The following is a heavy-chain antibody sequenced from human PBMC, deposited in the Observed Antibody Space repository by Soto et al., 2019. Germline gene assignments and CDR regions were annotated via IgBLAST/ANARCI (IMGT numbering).Heavy chain of an antibody. CDR2: ISGGDDSK. CDR1: GFTFRSSP. V-gene: IGHV3-23*01. CDR3: ARGRTTSIFGVVPHY. D-gene: IGHD3-3*01. J-gene: IGHJ4*02. Sequence: RGSLRLSFAVSGFTFRSSPMSWVRRAPGKGLEWVSGISGGDDSKHYAESVKGRFTITRDNSKNTLLLQMNSLRAEDTAVYYCARGRTTSIFGVVPHYWGQGTLVTVSS.